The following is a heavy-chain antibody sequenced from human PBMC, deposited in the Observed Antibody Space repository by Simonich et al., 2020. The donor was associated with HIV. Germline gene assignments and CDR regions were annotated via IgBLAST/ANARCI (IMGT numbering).Heavy chain of an antibody. CDR1: GDTFTKYD. D-gene: IGHD1-26*01. V-gene: IGHV1-8*03. Sequence: QVQLVQAGAEVKKPGASVKVSCKASGDTFTKYDIKWVRQVTGQGLEWMGWMNPTSGKTGYSQKFRGRVTFTRDTSKSTAYMELSSLRSEDTALYYCARDLPIGSYFDYWGQGTLVTVSS. J-gene: IGHJ4*02. CDR2: MNPTSGKT. CDR3: ARDLPIGSYFDY.